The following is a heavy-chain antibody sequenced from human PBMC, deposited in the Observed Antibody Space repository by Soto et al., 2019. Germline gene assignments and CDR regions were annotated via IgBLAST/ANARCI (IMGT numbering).Heavy chain of an antibody. Sequence: EVQLVESGGGLVQPGRSLRLYCATSGFTFDNYAMHWVRQGPGKGLEWVSGINWNSVTFDYADSVKGRFTISRDNAKNSLDLQMDSLRPEDTGFYYCARDRDEDFGYDLDYFDFWGRGTLVTVSS. CDR1: GFTFDNYA. CDR2: INWNSVTF. D-gene: IGHD5-12*01. V-gene: IGHV3-9*01. CDR3: ARDRDEDFGYDLDYFDF. J-gene: IGHJ4*02.